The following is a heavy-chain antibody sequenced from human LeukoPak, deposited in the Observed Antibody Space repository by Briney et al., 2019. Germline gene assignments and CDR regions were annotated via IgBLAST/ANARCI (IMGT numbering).Heavy chain of an antibody. D-gene: IGHD5-18*01. Sequence: PSETLSLTCTVSGGSISSSSYYWGWIRQPPGKGLEWIGSIYYSGSTYYNPSLKSRVTISVDTSKNQFSLKLSSVTAADTAVYYCARDLSYSYAPRWFDPWGQGTLVTVSS. CDR3: ARDLSYSYAPRWFDP. J-gene: IGHJ5*02. V-gene: IGHV4-39*07. CDR2: IYYSGST. CDR1: GGSISSSSYY.